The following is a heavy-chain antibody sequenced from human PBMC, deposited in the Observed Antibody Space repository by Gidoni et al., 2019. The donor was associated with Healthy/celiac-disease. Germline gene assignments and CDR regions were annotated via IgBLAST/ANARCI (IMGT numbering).Heavy chain of an antibody. CDR3: ARAGYYYDSSGYPRYYYYYMDV. CDR1: GGTFSSYA. D-gene: IGHD3-22*01. Sequence: QVQLVQSGAEVKKPGSSVKVSCKASGGTFSSYAISWVRQAPGQGLEWMGGIIPIFGTANYAQKFQGRVTITADESTSTAYMELSSLRSEDTAVYYCARAGYYYDSSGYPRYYYYYMDVWGKGTTVTVSS. CDR2: IIPIFGTA. V-gene: IGHV1-69*01. J-gene: IGHJ6*03.